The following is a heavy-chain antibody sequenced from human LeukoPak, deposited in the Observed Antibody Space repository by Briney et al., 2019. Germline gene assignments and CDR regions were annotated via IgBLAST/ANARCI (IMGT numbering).Heavy chain of an antibody. J-gene: IGHJ4*02. CDR2: INPNSGGT. V-gene: IGHV1-2*02. Sequence: ASVKVSCKASGYTFTSYGISWVRQAPGQGLEWMGWINPNSGGTNYAQKFQGRVTMTRDTSISTAYMELSRLRSDDTAVYYCARADSGSLMWGQGTLVTVSS. D-gene: IGHD1-26*01. CDR3: ARADSGSLM. CDR1: GYTFTSYG.